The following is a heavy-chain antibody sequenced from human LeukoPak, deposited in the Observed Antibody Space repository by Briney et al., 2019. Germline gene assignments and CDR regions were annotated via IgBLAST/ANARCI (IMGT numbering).Heavy chain of an antibody. J-gene: IGHJ4*02. Sequence: PSGTLSHTCAVSGGSISSSNWWSWVRQPPGKGLEWIGEFYHSGSTNYNPSLKSRVTISVDKSKNQFSLRLSSVTAADTAVYYCARVGSSGWYMVDYWGQGTLVTVSS. CDR1: GGSISSSNW. V-gene: IGHV4-4*02. CDR2: FYHSGST. D-gene: IGHD6-19*01. CDR3: ARVGSSGWYMVDY.